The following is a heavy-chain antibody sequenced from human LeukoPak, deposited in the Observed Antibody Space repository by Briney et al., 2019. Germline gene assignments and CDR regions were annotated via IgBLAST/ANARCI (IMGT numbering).Heavy chain of an antibody. CDR1: GYTFTNYG. D-gene: IGHD3-9*01. V-gene: IGHV1-18*01. J-gene: IGHJ6*02. CDR3: ATSSHYDILTGYPYYYGMDV. Sequence: ASVKVSCKASGYTFTNYGLSWVRQAPGQGLEWMGWITAYNDDTNYAQKLQGRVTMTTDTSTSTAYMELRSLRSDDTAVYYCATSSHYDILTGYPYYYGMDVWGQGTTVTVSS. CDR2: ITAYNDDT.